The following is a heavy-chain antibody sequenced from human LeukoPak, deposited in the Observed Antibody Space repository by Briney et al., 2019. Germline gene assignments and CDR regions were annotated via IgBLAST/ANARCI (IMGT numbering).Heavy chain of an antibody. CDR3: ARAGYGDYLGVAHDY. J-gene: IGHJ4*02. D-gene: IGHD4-17*01. Sequence: GASVKVSCKASGYTFTGYYMHWVRQAPGQGLEWMGWINPNSGGTNYAQKFQGRVTMTRDTSISTAYMELSRLRSDDTTVYYCARAGYGDYLGVAHDYWGQGTLVTVSS. CDR2: INPNSGGT. V-gene: IGHV1-2*02. CDR1: GYTFTGYY.